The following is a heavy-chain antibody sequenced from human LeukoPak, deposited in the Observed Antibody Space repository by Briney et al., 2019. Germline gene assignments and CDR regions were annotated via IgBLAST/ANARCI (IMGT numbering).Heavy chain of an antibody. CDR2: IKQEGSEK. CDR1: GFTLSSYW. V-gene: IGHV3-7*01. J-gene: IGHJ4*02. D-gene: IGHD3-16*01. Sequence: PGGSLRLSCAVSGFTLSSYWMSWVRQAPAKGLEWVANIKQEGSEKYYVDAVKGRFTVSRDNDKNSLYLQMNSQRGEDARVYYCVRRGSFDYWGQGTLVTVSS. CDR3: VRRGSFDY.